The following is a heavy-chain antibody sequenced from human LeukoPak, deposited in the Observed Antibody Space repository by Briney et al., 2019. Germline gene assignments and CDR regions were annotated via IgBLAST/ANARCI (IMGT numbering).Heavy chain of an antibody. Sequence: GASVKVSCKASGYTFTGYYMHWVRQAPGQGLEWMGWINPNSGGTNYAQKFQGRVTMTRDTSTSTVYMELSSLRSEDTAVYYCARRSSGSYYFDYWGQGTLVTVSS. J-gene: IGHJ4*02. D-gene: IGHD1-26*01. CDR2: INPNSGGT. V-gene: IGHV1-2*02. CDR1: GYTFTGYY. CDR3: ARRSSGSYYFDY.